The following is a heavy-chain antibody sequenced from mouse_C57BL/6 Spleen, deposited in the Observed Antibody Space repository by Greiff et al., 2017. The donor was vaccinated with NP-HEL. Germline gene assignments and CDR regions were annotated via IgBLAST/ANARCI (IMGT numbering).Heavy chain of an antibody. CDR3: ARSGIYYAPMDY. CDR1: GYTFTDYN. Sequence: VQLKESGPELVKPGASVKIPCKASGYTFTDYNMDWVKQSHGKSLEWIGDINPNNGGTIYNQKFKGKATLTVDKSSSTAYMELRSLTSEDTAVYYCARSGIYYAPMDYWGQGTSVTVSS. D-gene: IGHD2-1*01. J-gene: IGHJ4*01. V-gene: IGHV1-18*01. CDR2: INPNNGGT.